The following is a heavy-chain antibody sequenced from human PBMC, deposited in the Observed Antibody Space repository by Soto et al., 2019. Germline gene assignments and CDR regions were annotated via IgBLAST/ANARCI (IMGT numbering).Heavy chain of an antibody. CDR2: IDPSDSQT. CDR3: ARQIYDSDTGPNLHYYFDS. Sequence: PGQSLKISCKGSGYSFAGYWITWVRQKPGKGLEWMGRIDPSDSQTYYSPSFRGHVTISVTKSITTVFLQWSSLRASDTAMYYCARQIYDSDTGPNLHYYFDSWGQGTLVTVSS. CDR1: GYSFAGYW. V-gene: IGHV5-10-1*01. D-gene: IGHD3-22*01. J-gene: IGHJ4*02.